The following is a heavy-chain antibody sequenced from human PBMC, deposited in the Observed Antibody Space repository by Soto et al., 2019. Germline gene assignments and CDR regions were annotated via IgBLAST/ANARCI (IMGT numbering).Heavy chain of an antibody. CDR1: GFTFSSYS. D-gene: IGHD2-21*02. J-gene: IGHJ5*02. V-gene: IGHV3-21*01. CDR2: ISSSSSYI. Sequence: GGSLRLSCAASGFTFSSYSMNWVRQAPGKGLEWVSSISSSSSYIYYADSVKGRFTISRDNAKNSLYLQMNSLRAEDTAVYYCASRGVAAAGPYCGGDCYSGWFDPWGQGTLVTVSS. CDR3: ASRGVAAAGPYCGGDCYSGWFDP.